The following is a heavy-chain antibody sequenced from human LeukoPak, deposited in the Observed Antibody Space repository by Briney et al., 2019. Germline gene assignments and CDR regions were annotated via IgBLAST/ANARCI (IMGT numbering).Heavy chain of an antibody. CDR2: ISSSGSTI. V-gene: IGHV3-48*03. Sequence: PGGSLRLSCAASGFTFSSYEMNWVRQAPGKGLEWVSYISSSGSTIYYADSVKGRFTISRDNAKNSLYLQMNSLRAEDTAVYYCARGGVVVPAAKDGDFDYWGQGTLVTVSS. CDR1: GFTFSSYE. CDR3: ARGGVVVPAAKDGDFDY. D-gene: IGHD2-2*01. J-gene: IGHJ4*02.